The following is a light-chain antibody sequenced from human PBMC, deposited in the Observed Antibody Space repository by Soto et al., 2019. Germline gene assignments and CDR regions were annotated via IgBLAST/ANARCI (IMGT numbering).Light chain of an antibody. CDR2: GAS. CDR1: QSVSSSY. J-gene: IGKJ3*01. Sequence: IVLTQSPGTLSLSPGERAPLSCRASQSVSSSYLAWYQQKPGQAPRLLIYGASSRATGIPDRFSGSGSGTDFTLTISRLEPEDFAVYYCQHLGTFGPGTKVDIK. CDR3: QHLGT. V-gene: IGKV3-20*01.